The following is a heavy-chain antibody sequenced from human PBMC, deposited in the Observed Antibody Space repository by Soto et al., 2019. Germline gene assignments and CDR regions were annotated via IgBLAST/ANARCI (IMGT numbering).Heavy chain of an antibody. Sequence: QVQLLESGPGLVKPSETLSLTCAVPDGSRGSYYWSWIRQPPGKGLEWIGYIFYTGDTKYNPSLQRPPPNSVETSGHQISLKLSSVTDADPAVYYCAREWRGTRFDSWGQGILVTVSS. CDR1: DGSRGSYY. CDR3: AREWRGTRFDS. CDR2: IFYTGDT. J-gene: IGHJ4*02. D-gene: IGHD3-3*01. V-gene: IGHV4-59*01.